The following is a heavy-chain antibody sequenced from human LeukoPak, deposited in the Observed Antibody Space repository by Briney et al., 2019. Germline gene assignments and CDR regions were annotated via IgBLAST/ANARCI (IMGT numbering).Heavy chain of an antibody. D-gene: IGHD2-21*01. CDR3: ARSVSWGLLVRDDAFDI. Sequence: SETLSLTCTVSGGSISSYHWIWIRQPPGKGLEWIGYIHYSGSTNYNPPLKSRVTTSVDTSKKQFSLKLRSVTAADTAVYYCARSVSWGLLVRDDAFDIWGQGTMVTVSS. J-gene: IGHJ3*02. CDR1: GGSISSYH. V-gene: IGHV4-59*08. CDR2: IHYSGST.